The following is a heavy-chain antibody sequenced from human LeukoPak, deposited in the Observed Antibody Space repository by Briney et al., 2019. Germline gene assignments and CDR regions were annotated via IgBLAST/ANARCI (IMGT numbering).Heavy chain of an antibody. CDR2: IYYSGST. Sequence: SETLSLTYPVSGGSISSYYWSWIRQPPGKGLEWLGYIYYSGSTNYNPSLKSRVTISVDTSKNQFSLKLSSVTAADTAVYYCARVHSIAVANEWFDPWGQGTLVTVSS. CDR3: ARVHSIAVANEWFDP. D-gene: IGHD6-19*01. CDR1: GGSISSYY. V-gene: IGHV4-59*01. J-gene: IGHJ5*02.